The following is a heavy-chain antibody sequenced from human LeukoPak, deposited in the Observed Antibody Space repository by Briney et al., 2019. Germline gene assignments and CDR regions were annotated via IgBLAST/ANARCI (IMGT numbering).Heavy chain of an antibody. CDR3: AKHLRATNTYIFFGLDV. D-gene: IGHD1-26*01. V-gene: IGHV3-9*01. J-gene: IGHJ6*02. CDR1: GFTFKDYG. Sequence: GGPLRLSCAATGFTFKDYGMHWVRQPPGKGLEWVSGINWKGGGTDYADSVKGRFTISRDNAKNSLYLQMTSLRPEDTALYYCAKHLRATNTYIFFGLDVWGQGTTVSVSS. CDR2: INWKGGGT.